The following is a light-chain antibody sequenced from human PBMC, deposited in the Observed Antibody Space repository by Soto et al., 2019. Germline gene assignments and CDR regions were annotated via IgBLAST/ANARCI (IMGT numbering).Light chain of an antibody. J-gene: IGKJ2*01. Sequence: PGERATLSCRASQRVSSTYLAWYQQKPGQAPRLLIYGASSRATGIPDRFSGSGSGTDFTLTISRLEPEDFAVYYCQQYGSSPYTFGQGTKLEIK. CDR1: QRVSSTY. CDR2: GAS. V-gene: IGKV3-20*01. CDR3: QQYGSSPYT.